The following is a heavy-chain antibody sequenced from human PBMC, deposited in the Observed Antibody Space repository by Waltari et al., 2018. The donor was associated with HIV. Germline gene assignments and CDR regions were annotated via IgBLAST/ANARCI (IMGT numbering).Heavy chain of an antibody. CDR1: GYSISTGYY. CDR2: FWRTGSN. Sequence: QVQLQESGPGLVTPSETLSLTCAVSGYSISTGYYGGWLRQPPGPGLVWIGSFWRTGSNYYNPCLKSRVTISGDTSKNQFSLNLTSVTAADTAVYFCARLPYSTSRFDYWGQGTLVTVSS. J-gene: IGHJ4*02. D-gene: IGHD6-6*01. V-gene: IGHV4-38-2*01. CDR3: ARLPYSTSRFDY.